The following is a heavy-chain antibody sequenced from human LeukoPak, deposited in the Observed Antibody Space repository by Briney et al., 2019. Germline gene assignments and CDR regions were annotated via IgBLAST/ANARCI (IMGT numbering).Heavy chain of an antibody. J-gene: IGHJ4*02. CDR3: ARDLGGIYFDY. Sequence: SETLSLTCTVSGGPITNYYWSWIRQPPGKGLEWIGSIHFSGSTNYNPSLRSRVTISVDTSRNQLSLKLSSVTAADTAVYYCARDLGGIYFDYWGQGTLVTVSS. D-gene: IGHD1-26*01. V-gene: IGHV4-59*01. CDR1: GGPITNYY. CDR2: IHFSGST.